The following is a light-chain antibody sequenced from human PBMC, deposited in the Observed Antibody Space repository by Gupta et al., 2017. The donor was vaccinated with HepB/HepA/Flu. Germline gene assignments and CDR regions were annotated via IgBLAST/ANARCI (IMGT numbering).Light chain of an antibody. Sequence: QSVLTQPPSVSAAPGPKVTVSCSGTSSNIGNNFVSWYQQLPGTAPKLLIYENNKRPSGIPDQFSGSKSGTSATLGITGLQTEDEADYYCGTWDTSLNVYTFGTGTKVTVL. V-gene: IGLV1-51*02. CDR1: SSNIGNNF. CDR2: ENN. J-gene: IGLJ1*01. CDR3: GTWDTSLNVYT.